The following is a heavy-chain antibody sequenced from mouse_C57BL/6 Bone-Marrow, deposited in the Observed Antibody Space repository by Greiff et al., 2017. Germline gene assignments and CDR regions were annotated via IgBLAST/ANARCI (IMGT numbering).Heavy chain of an antibody. CDR1: GYTFTSYW. Sequence: VQLQQPGAELVKPGASVKLSCKASGYTFTSYWMHWVKQRPGQGLEWIAMIHPYSGSTNYNEKFKSKATLTVDKSSSTAYMQLSSLTSEDSAVXYCARGYYYGSSPYWGQGTTLTVSS. CDR2: IHPYSGST. J-gene: IGHJ2*01. CDR3: ARGYYYGSSPY. V-gene: IGHV1-64*01. D-gene: IGHD1-1*01.